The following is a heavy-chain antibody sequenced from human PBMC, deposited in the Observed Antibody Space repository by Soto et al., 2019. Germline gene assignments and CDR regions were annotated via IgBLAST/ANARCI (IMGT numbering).Heavy chain of an antibody. D-gene: IGHD3-10*01. CDR2: IYSGGGGGT. CDR1: GFTVSANY. J-gene: IGHJ4*02. V-gene: IGHV3-53*01. CDR3: ARGLGRSNDY. Sequence: GGSLRLSCAASGFTVSANYMTYVRQAPGKGLEWVSVIYSGGGGGTYYADSVKGRFTISRDNSKNTLYLQMNSLRAEDTAVYYCARGLGRSNDYWGQGTQVTVSS.